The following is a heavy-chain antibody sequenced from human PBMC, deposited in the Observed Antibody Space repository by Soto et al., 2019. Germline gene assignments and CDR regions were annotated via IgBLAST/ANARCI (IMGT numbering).Heavy chain of an antibody. V-gene: IGHV3-30-3*01. J-gene: IGHJ6*02. Sequence: GGSLRLSCAASGFTFSSYAMHWVRQAPGKGLEWVAVISYDGSNKYYADSVKGRFTISRDNSKNTLYLQMNSLRAEDTAVYYCARDRTPSIYYYYGMDVWGQGTTVTVSS. D-gene: IGHD6-6*01. CDR1: GFTFSSYA. CDR2: ISYDGSNK. CDR3: ARDRTPSIYYYYGMDV.